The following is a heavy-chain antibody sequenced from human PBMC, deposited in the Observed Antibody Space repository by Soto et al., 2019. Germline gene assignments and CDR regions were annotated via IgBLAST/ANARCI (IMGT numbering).Heavy chain of an antibody. J-gene: IGHJ4*02. Sequence: SETLSLTXTVSGGSICSGGYYWSWIRQHPGKGLEWIGYIYYSGSTYYNPSLKSRVTISVDTSKNQFSLKLSSVPAADTAVYYCANFGFDYWGQGTLVTVSS. D-gene: IGHD3-3*01. V-gene: IGHV4-31*02. CDR3: ANFGFDY. CDR1: GGSICSGGYY. CDR2: IYYSGST.